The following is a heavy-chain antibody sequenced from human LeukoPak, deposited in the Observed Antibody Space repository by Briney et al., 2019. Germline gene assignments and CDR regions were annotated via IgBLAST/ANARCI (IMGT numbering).Heavy chain of an antibody. CDR3: AKALWYRSGWYGFDY. V-gene: IGHV3-23*01. CDR2: ISGSGGST. D-gene: IGHD6-19*01. CDR1: GFTFTIYA. Sequence: GGSLRLSCAASGFTFTIYAMSWVRQAPGKGLEWVSAISGSGGSTYYADSVKGRFTISRDSSKNTLYLQMNSLRAEDTAVYYCAKALWYRSGWYGFDYRGQGTLVTVSS. J-gene: IGHJ4*02.